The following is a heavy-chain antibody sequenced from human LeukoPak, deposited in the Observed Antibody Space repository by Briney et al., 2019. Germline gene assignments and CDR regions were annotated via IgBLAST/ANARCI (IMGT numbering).Heavy chain of an antibody. CDR2: INSDGSST. Sequence: PGGSLRLSCAASGFTFSSSWMHWVLQGPGRGLVWVSRINSDGSSTSYADSVKGRFTISRDNAKHTLYLQMNSLRAEDTAVYYCARALGSPLDYWGQGTLVTVSS. CDR1: GFTFSSSW. D-gene: IGHD1-26*01. V-gene: IGHV3-74*01. J-gene: IGHJ4*02. CDR3: ARALGSPLDY.